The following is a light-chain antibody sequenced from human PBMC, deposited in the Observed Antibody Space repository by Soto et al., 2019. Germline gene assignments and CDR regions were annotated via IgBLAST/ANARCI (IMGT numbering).Light chain of an antibody. V-gene: IGLV1-44*01. CDR2: SNN. J-gene: IGLJ2*01. CDR1: SSNIGSNT. CDR3: AAGDDSLNGPV. Sequence: QSVLTQPPSASGTPGQRMTISCSGSSSNIGSNTVNWYQQLPGTAPKLLIYSNNQRPSGVPDRFSGSKSGTSASLAISGLQSEDEADYYCAAGDDSLNGPVFGGGTKLTVL.